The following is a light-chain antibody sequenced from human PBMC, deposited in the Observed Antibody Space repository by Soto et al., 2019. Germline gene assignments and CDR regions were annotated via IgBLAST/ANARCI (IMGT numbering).Light chain of an antibody. V-gene: IGKV1-5*03. CDR1: QSISTW. J-gene: IGKJ1*01. CDR3: LQHNSYPRT. CDR2: KAS. Sequence: IPLTQSPSTLPASVGDRVTITCRASQSISTWLAWYQQKPGKAPNLLIYKASYLASGVPSRFSGGGSGTDFTLTISSLEAEDFATYYCLQHNSYPRTFGQGTKVDIK.